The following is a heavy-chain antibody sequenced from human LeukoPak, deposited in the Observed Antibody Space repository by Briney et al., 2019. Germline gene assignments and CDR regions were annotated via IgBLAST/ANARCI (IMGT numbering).Heavy chain of an antibody. CDR2: MFYSGST. J-gene: IGHJ4*02. V-gene: IGHV4-39*01. CDR1: GGSFSSSTYY. CDR3: ARRVGWAFDY. Sequence: SETLSLTCTVSGGSFSSSTYYWDWIRQPPGRGLEWIGTMFYSGSTYFSPSLKSRVTISVDTSKNQFSLRLSSVTAADTAVYYCARRVGWAFDYWGQGTLVTVSS. D-gene: IGHD1-26*01.